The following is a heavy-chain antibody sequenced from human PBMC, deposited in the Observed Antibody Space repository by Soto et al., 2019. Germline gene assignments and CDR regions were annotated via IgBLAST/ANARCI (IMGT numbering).Heavy chain of an antibody. CDR1: GFTFSSYA. Sequence: QVQLVESGGGVVQPGTSLRLSCAASGFTFSSYAMHWARQAPGKGLEWVTVISIRGGDEYYAESVRGRFTISRDDSKNTLYLQMVSLRVEDTAVYYCARGTIVARQHLDYWGQGTLVTVSS. CDR2: ISIRGGDE. D-gene: IGHD6-6*01. J-gene: IGHJ4*02. V-gene: IGHV3-30*03. CDR3: ARGTIVARQHLDY.